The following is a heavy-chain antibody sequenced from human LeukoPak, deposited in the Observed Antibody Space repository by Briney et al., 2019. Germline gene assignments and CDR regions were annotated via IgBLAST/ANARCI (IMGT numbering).Heavy chain of an antibody. CDR2: IKQDGSEK. Sequence: PSETLSLTCTVSGGSISSSSYYWGWIRQPPGKGLEWVANIKQDGSEKYYVDSVKGRFTISRDNAKNSLYLQMNSLRAEDTAVYYCARSHYYGSAWGQGTLVTVSS. V-gene: IGHV3-7*01. CDR1: GGSISSSSYY. D-gene: IGHD3-10*01. J-gene: IGHJ5*02. CDR3: ARSHYYGSA.